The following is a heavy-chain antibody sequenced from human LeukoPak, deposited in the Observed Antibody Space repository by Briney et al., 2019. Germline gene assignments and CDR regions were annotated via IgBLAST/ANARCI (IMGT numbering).Heavy chain of an antibody. Sequence: SETLSPTCTVSGGSISNYYWSWIRQPPGKGLEWIGEINHSGSTNYNPSLKSRVTISVDTSKNQFSLKLSSVTAADTAVYYCARGRTGNDGSSGWYVDYWGQGTLVTVSS. CDR1: GGSISNYY. D-gene: IGHD6-19*01. V-gene: IGHV4-34*01. J-gene: IGHJ4*02. CDR2: INHSGST. CDR3: ARGRTGNDGSSGWYVDY.